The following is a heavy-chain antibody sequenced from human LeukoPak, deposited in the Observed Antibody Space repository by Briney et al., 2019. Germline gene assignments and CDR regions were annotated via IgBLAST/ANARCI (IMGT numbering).Heavy chain of an antibody. CDR3: ARVLSPRYSYGYNY. D-gene: IGHD5-18*01. Sequence: GGSLRLSCAASGFTFSTYAMHWVRQAPGKGLEWVALISDDGNNKFYADSVKGRFTISRDNSKNTLYLQMRSTLYLQMNSLRVEDTAVYYCARVLSPRYSYGYNYWGQGTLVTVSS. CDR1: GFTFSTYA. CDR2: ISDDGNNK. J-gene: IGHJ4*02. V-gene: IGHV3-30-3*01.